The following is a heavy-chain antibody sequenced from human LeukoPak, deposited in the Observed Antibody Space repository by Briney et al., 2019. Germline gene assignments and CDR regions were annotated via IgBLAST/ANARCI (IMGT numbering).Heavy chain of an antibody. V-gene: IGHV3-7*01. CDR2: IKQDGSEK. CDR3: ARVLAASYYYDSSAFDP. J-gene: IGHJ5*02. CDR1: GFTFSSYW. Sequence: GGSLRLSCAASGFTFSSYWMSWVRQAPGKGLEWVANIKQDGSEKYYVDSVKGRFTISRDNAKNSLYLQRNSLRDEDTAVYYCARVLAASYYYDSSAFDPWGQGTLVTVSS. D-gene: IGHD3-22*01.